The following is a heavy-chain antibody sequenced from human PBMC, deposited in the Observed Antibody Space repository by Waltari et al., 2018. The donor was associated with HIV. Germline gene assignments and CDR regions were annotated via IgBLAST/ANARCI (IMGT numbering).Heavy chain of an antibody. V-gene: IGHV3-23*01. D-gene: IGHD3-10*01. CDR2: IRGGGET. J-gene: IGHJ3*01. CDR3: VKDSGRAADVFDL. Sequence: WVRQAPGKGLEWVSAIRGGGETFYADSVKGRFTISRDNSKNTLYLQMNSLRADDAAVYYCVKDSGRAADVFDLWGQGTMVTVSS.